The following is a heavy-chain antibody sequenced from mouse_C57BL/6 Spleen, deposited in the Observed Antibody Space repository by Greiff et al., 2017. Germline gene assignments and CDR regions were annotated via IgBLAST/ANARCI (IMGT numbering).Heavy chain of an antibody. CDR2: IYPDSGST. J-gene: IGHJ4*01. Sequence: VQLQQPGAELVKPGASVKMSCKASGYTFTSYWITWVKQRPGQGLEWIGDIYPDSGSTNYNEKFKSKATLTVDTSSSTAYMQLSSLTSEDSAVYYCARGGYSNYADYYAMDYWGQGTSVTVSS. V-gene: IGHV1-55*01. D-gene: IGHD2-5*01. CDR1: GYTFTSYW. CDR3: ARGGYSNYADYYAMDY.